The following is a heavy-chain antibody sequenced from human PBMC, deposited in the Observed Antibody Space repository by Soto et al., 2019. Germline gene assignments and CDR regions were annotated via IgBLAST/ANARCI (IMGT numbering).Heavy chain of an antibody. Sequence: ASVKVSCKASGYTFSDFAIHWVRQAPGQSLEWMGWINAGYGNTKSSQKFQDRVTITRDTSASTAYMELFSLTSEDTAMYYCARDGGRYSAESFHHRGQGTLVTVSS. CDR1: GYTFSDFA. J-gene: IGHJ1*01. CDR3: ARDGGRYSAESFHH. CDR2: INAGYGNT. D-gene: IGHD6-19*01. V-gene: IGHV1-3*01.